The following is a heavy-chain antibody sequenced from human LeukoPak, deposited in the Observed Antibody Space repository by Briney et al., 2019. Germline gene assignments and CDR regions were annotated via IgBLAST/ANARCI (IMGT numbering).Heavy chain of an antibody. D-gene: IGHD3-10*01. CDR3: ARFGMVRGVIRFDP. V-gene: IGHV1-69*13. CDR2: IIPIFGTA. Sequence: SVKVSCKASGGTFSSYAISWVRQAPGQGLDWMGGIIPIFGTANYAQKFQGRVTITADESTSTAYMELSSLRSDDTAVYYCARFGMVRGVIRFDPWGQGTLVTVSS. J-gene: IGHJ5*02. CDR1: GGTFSSYA.